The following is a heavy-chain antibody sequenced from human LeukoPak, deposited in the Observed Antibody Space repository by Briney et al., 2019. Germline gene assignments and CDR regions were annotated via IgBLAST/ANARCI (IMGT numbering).Heavy chain of an antibody. CDR2: ISAYNGNT. CDR1: GYTFTSYG. J-gene: IGHJ5*02. D-gene: IGHD4-17*01. CDR3: ARDWQALRDYGDYFNWFDP. V-gene: IGHV1-18*01. Sequence: ASVKVSCKASGYTFTSYGISWVRQAPGQGLEWMGWISAYNGNTNYAQKLQGRVTMTTDTSTSTAYMELRSLRSDDTAVYYCARDWQALRDYGDYFNWFDPWGQGTLVTVSS.